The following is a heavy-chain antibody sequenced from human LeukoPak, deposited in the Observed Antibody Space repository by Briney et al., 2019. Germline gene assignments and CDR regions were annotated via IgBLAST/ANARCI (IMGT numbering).Heavy chain of an antibody. V-gene: IGHV3-20*04. Sequence: GGSLRLSCAASGFTFDDYGMSWVRQAPGKGLEWVSGINWNGGGTGYADSVKGRFTISRDNAKNSLYLQMNSPRAEDTALYYCARFCSSTSCYYYFDYWGQGTLVTVSS. CDR2: INWNGGGT. CDR3: ARFCSSTSCYYYFDY. CDR1: GFTFDDYG. D-gene: IGHD2-2*01. J-gene: IGHJ4*02.